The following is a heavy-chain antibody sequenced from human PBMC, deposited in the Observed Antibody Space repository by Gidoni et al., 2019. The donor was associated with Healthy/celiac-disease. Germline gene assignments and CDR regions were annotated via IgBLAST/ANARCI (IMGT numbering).Heavy chain of an antibody. CDR1: GYTFTSYY. CDR3: ARDGTPKTYGSGQLYPNWFDP. J-gene: IGHJ5*02. Sequence: QVQLVQSGAEVKKPGASVKVSCKASGYTFTSYYMHWVRQATGQGLEWMGIINPSGGSTSYAQKFQGRVTMTRDTSTSTVYMELSSLRSEDTAVYYCARDGTPKTYGSGQLYPNWFDPWGQGTLVTVSS. V-gene: IGHV1-46*01. CDR2: INPSGGST. D-gene: IGHD3-10*01.